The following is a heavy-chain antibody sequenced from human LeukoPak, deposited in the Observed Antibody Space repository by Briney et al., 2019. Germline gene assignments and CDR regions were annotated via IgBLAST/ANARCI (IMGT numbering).Heavy chain of an antibody. CDR3: AKVISSYSGYDSY. V-gene: IGHV3-23*01. J-gene: IGHJ4*02. D-gene: IGHD5-12*01. CDR2: ISNGGHHT. CDR1: GISFNNYG. Sequence: AGSLRLSCAASGISFNNYGMSWVRQAPGKRLEWVSSISNGGHHTYYADSVRGRFIISRDNSKNTLYLQMDSLRAADTAVYYCAKVISSYSGYDSYWGQGTLVTVSS.